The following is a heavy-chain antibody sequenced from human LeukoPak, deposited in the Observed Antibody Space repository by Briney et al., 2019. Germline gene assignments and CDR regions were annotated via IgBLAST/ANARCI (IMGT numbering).Heavy chain of an antibody. Sequence: GGSLRLSCAASGFTFSNAWMSWVRQAPGKGLEWVGRIKSKTDGGTTDYAAPVKGRFTISRDDSKNTLYLQMNSLKTEDTAVYYCTTDPRYSGSSHYSPLDYWGQGTLVTVSS. D-gene: IGHD1-26*01. CDR2: IKSKTDGGTT. V-gene: IGHV3-15*01. J-gene: IGHJ4*02. CDR3: TTDPRYSGSSHYSPLDY. CDR1: GFTFSNAW.